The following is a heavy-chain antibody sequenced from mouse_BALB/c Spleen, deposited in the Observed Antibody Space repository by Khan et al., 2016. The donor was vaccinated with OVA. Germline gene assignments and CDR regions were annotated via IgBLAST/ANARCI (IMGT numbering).Heavy chain of an antibody. Sequence: QVQLKQSGPDLVAPSQSLSITCTVSGFSLTTYGVHWVRQPPGKGLEWLGVIWSDGKTTYNSPLKSRLSISKDNSKSQVFLKMNSLQTDDTAMYHCARSNFHAMDDWGQGTSVTVSS. D-gene: IGHD2-5*01. CDR2: IWSDGKT. CDR3: ARSNFHAMDD. J-gene: IGHJ4*01. CDR1: GFSLTTYG. V-gene: IGHV2-6-2*01.